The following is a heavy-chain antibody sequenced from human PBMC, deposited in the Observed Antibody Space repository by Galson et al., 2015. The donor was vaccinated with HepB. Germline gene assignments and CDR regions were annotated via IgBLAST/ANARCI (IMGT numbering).Heavy chain of an antibody. Sequence: CAISGDSVTSNSAVWNWIRQSPSRGLEWLGRTYFRSQWRIDYSVSVKSRITINADTSQNQFSLHLNSMTPEDTAVYYCAYGSDVWGQGTPVIVSS. J-gene: IGHJ6*02. CDR3: AYGSDV. CDR1: GDSVTSNSAV. CDR2: TYFRSQWRI. V-gene: IGHV6-1*01.